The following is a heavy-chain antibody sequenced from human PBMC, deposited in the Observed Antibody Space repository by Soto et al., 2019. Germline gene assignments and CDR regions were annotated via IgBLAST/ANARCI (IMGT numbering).Heavy chain of an antibody. D-gene: IGHD3-16*02. J-gene: IGHJ2*01. V-gene: IGHV3-23*01. CDR2: ISGSGGST. Sequence: VSQNQRKGLEWVSAISGSGGSTYYADSVKGRFTISRDNSKNTLYLQMNSLRAEDTAVYYCAKQPEDVIPYCSKVSAFLLNRSSDL. CDR3: AKQPEDVIPYCSKVSAFLLNRSSDL.